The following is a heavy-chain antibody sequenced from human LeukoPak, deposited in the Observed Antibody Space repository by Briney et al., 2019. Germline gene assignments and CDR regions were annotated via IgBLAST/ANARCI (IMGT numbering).Heavy chain of an antibody. Sequence: SETLSLTCTVSGGSISSGNYFWSWTRQPAGKGLEWIGRFYTSGSTNYNPSLKSRVTISVDTSNNQFSLKLSSVTAADTAVYYCATQDSSSWYFDYWGQGTLVTVSS. D-gene: IGHD6-13*01. CDR2: FYTSGST. V-gene: IGHV4-61*02. CDR1: GGSISSGNYF. J-gene: IGHJ4*02. CDR3: ATQDSSSWYFDY.